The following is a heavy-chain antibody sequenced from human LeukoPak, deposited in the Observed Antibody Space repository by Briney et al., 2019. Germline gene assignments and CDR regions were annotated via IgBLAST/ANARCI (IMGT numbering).Heavy chain of an antibody. D-gene: IGHD5-12*01. CDR1: GFTLSSYW. Sequence: GGSLRLSCEASGFTLSSYWMDWVRQAPGKGLEWVANIKQDGSEMYYVDSVKGRFTISRDNAKNALYLQMNSLRPEDTAVYYCARGIVATVIYYYYMDVWGKGTTVTVSS. CDR3: ARGIVATVIYYYYMDV. V-gene: IGHV3-7*04. J-gene: IGHJ6*03. CDR2: IKQDGSEM.